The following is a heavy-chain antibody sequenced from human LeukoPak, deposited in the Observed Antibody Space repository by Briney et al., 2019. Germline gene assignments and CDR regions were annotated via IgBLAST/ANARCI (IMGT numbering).Heavy chain of an antibody. CDR3: AKGEDTAMGYDAFDI. CDR2: IRYDGSNK. CDR1: GFTFSSYG. Sequence: PGGSLRLSCAASGFTFSSYGMHWVRQAPGKGLEWVAFIRYDGSNKYYADSVKGRFTISRDNSKNTLYLQMNSLRAEDTAVYYFAKGEDTAMGYDAFDIWGQGTMVTVSS. V-gene: IGHV3-30*02. D-gene: IGHD5-18*01. J-gene: IGHJ3*02.